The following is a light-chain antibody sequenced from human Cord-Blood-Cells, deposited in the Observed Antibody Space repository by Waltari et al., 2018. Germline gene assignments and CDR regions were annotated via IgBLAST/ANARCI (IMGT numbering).Light chain of an antibody. CDR1: SSDVGGYNS. V-gene: IGLV2-8*01. CDR2: GVS. J-gene: IGLJ1*01. Sequence: SALTQPPSAPGSPGQSVTISCTGTSSDVGGYNSVSWYQQHPGKAPKIIIYGVSKRPAGVRDRFSGSKSGNTSSLTVSVLQAEDEADYYCSSYAGSNNYVFGTGTKVTVL. CDR3: SSYAGSNNYV.